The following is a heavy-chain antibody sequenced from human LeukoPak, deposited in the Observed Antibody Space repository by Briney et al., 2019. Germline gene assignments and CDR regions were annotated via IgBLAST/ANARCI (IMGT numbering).Heavy chain of an antibody. CDR1: GGSFSGYY. D-gene: IGHD3-16*01. Sequence: SETLSLTCAVYGGSFSGYYWSWLRQPPGKGLEWIGEIHDSGTTNYNPSLKSRVTISVDKSKRQFSLKLSSVTAADTAVYYCAIAMYDYVCAGGWGPGTLVTVSS. J-gene: IGHJ4*02. CDR3: AIAMYDYVCAGG. CDR2: IHDSGTT. V-gene: IGHV4-34*01.